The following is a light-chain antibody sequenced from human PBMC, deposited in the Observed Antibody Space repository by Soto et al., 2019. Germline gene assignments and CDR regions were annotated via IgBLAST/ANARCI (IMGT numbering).Light chain of an antibody. J-gene: IGLJ2*01. CDR3: AVWDDSLNGVV. V-gene: IGLV1-44*01. CDR1: TSNIGSNT. CDR2: SNN. Sequence: QSVLTQPPSASGTPGQRVTISCSGGTSNIGSNTVNWYQQLPGTAPKLLIYSNNQRPSGVPDRFSGSKSGTSASLAISGLQSEDEADYYCAVWDDSLNGVVFGGGTKLTVL.